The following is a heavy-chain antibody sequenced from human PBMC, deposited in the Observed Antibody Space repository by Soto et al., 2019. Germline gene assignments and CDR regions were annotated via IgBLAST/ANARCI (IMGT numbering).Heavy chain of an antibody. CDR2: IKQDGSEK. J-gene: IGHJ3*02. CDR1: GFTFSTYW. V-gene: IGHV3-7*01. D-gene: IGHD2-8*01. Sequence: PGGSLRLSCAASGFTFSTYWMNWVRQPPGKGLEWVANIKQDGSEKYYVDSVKGRFTISRDNAKNSVYLQMNILGAEDTAVYYCARVKRFTNGLDIWGQGTMVTVSS. CDR3: ARVKRFTNGLDI.